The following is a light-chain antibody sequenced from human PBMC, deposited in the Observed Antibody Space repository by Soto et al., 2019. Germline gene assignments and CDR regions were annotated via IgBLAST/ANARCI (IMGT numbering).Light chain of an antibody. CDR1: QSITSW. V-gene: IGKV1-5*03. CDR2: KAS. Sequence: DIPMTQSPSTLSASVGDRVTITCRASQSITSWLAWYQQKPGKAPKLLIYKASSLESGVPSRFSCSGSGTEFTLTISSLQPADFATYYCQQYNNYSGTFGQGTKLEIK. J-gene: IGKJ2*01. CDR3: QQYNNYSGT.